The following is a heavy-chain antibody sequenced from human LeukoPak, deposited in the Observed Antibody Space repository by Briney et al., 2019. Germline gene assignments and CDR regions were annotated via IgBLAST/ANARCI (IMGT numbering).Heavy chain of an antibody. J-gene: IGHJ4*02. Sequence: GRSLRLSCAASGFTFSNYWMSWVRQAPGKGLEWVANIKQDGSDKYYVNSVKGRFTISRDNAKNSLYLQMNSLRAEDTAIYFCAREDDWNYEDYWGQGTLVTVSS. CDR1: GFTFSNYW. CDR3: AREDDWNYEDY. V-gene: IGHV3-7*01. D-gene: IGHD1-7*01. CDR2: IKQDGSDK.